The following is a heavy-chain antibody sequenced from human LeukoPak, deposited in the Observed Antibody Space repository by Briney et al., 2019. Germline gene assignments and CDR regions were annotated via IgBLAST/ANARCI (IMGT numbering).Heavy chain of an antibody. CDR2: INPNSGGT. CDR3: ARVLEQWPVIFDY. D-gene: IGHD6-19*01. J-gene: IGHJ4*02. CDR1: GYTFTGYY. V-gene: IGHV1-2*02. Sequence: GASVKVSCKASGYTFTGYYMHWVRQAPGPELEWMGWINPNSGGTNYAQKFQGRVTMTRDTSISTAYMELSRLRSDDTAVYYCARVLEQWPVIFDYWGQGTLVTVSS.